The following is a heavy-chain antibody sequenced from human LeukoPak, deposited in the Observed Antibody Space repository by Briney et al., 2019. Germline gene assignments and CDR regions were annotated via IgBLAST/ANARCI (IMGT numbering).Heavy chain of an antibody. CDR3: ARVGRSSLSFWFDP. CDR2: ISAYNGNT. V-gene: IGHV1-18*01. J-gene: IGHJ5*02. CDR1: GYTFTSYG. Sequence: ASVKVSCKASGYTFTSYGISLVRQAPGEGLEWMGWISAYNGNTNYAQKLQGRVTMTTDTSTSTAYMELRSLRSDDTAVYYCARVGRSSLSFWFDPWGQGTLSPSPQ. D-gene: IGHD6-6*01.